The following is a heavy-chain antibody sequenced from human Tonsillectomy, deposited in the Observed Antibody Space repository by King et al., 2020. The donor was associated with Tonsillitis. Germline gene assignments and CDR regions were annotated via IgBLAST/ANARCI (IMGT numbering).Heavy chain of an antibody. CDR1: GLTVSRNY. CDR2: IYSGGDS. D-gene: IGHD5-12*01. J-gene: IGHJ4*02. V-gene: IGHV3-53*01. CDR3: ATPGRGYSGYSYDY. Sequence: VQLVESGGGLIQTGGSLRLSCAASGLTVSRNYMSWVRQPPGKGLEWVSVIYSGGDSFYADSVKGRFTTFREKYKNILHLQMNSLRAEDTAVYYCATPGRGYSGYSYDYWGQGTLVTVSS.